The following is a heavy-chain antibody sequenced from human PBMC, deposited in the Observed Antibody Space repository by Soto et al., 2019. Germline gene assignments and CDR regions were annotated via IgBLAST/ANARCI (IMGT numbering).Heavy chain of an antibody. CDR1: GDSMSSSDYY. V-gene: IGHV4-39*07. CDR2: IYYSGST. CDR3: ARGVGAFDI. Sequence: PSETLSLTCAVSGDSMSSSDYYWGWIRQPPGKGLEWIGSIYYSGSTYYNPSLKSRVTISVDTSKNQFSLKLSAVTAADTAVYYCARGVGAFDIWGQGTMVTVSS. J-gene: IGHJ3*02.